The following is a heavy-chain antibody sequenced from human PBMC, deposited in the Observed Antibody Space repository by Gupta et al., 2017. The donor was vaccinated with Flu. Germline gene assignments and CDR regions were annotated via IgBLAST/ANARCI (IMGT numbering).Heavy chain of an antibody. CDR3: ARGFYYGSGSYYPENYFDY. D-gene: IGHD3-10*01. CDR2: INHSGST. CDR1: GGYFSGYS. J-gene: IGHJ4*02. V-gene: IGHV4-34*01. Sequence: QVQLQQWGAGLLKPSETLSLTCAVYGGYFSGYSWSWIRQPPGKGLEWIGEINHSGSTNYNPSLKSRVTISVDTSKNQFSLKLGSVTAADTAVYYCARGFYYGSGSYYPENYFDYWGQGTLVTVSS.